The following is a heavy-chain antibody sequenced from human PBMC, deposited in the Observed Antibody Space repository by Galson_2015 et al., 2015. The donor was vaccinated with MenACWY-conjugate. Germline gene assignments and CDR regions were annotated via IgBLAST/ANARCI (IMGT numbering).Heavy chain of an antibody. V-gene: IGHV3-72*01. Sequence: SLRLSCAASGFTFSDHYMDWVRQAPGKGLEWVGRVRPKARSYTTEYAAAVKGRFTVSRDDSKNSLYLQMNSLKTDDTAIYYCVRGKNSFGNWGQGTLVTVSS. CDR1: GFTFSDHY. CDR2: VRPKARSYTT. J-gene: IGHJ4*02. CDR3: VRGKNSFGN.